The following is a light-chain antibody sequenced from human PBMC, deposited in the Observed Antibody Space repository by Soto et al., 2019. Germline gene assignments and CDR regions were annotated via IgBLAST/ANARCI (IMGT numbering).Light chain of an antibody. CDR1: QSISSY. Sequence: DIQMTQSPSSLSASVGDRVTITCRASQSISSYLNWYQQKPGKAPKLLIYAASSLQSRVQSRFSGSGSLTDFTLTVSSLQPEDFATYYCQQSYSTLPITFGQGTRLEIK. CDR2: AAS. CDR3: QQSYSTLPIT. V-gene: IGKV1-39*01. J-gene: IGKJ5*01.